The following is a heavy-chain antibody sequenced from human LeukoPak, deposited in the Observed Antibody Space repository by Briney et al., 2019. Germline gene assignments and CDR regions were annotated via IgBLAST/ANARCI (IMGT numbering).Heavy chain of an antibody. V-gene: IGHV4-59*12. CDR3: ARAMGYYYDSSGSGVDWFDP. CDR2: IYHSGST. CDR1: GGSISSYY. D-gene: IGHD3-22*01. Sequence: PSETLSLTCTVSGGSISSYYWSWIRQPPGKGLEWIGEIYHSGSTNYNPSLKSRVTISVDKSKNQFSLKLSSVTAADTAVYYCARAMGYYYDSSGSGVDWFDPWGQGTLVTVSS. J-gene: IGHJ5*02.